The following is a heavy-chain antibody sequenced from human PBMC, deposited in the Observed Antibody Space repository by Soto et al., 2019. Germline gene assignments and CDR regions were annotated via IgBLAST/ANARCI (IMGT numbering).Heavy chain of an antibody. CDR1: GFSLSTGGVG. J-gene: IGHJ6*02. CDR2: IYWDNDK. Sequence: QITLKESGPTLVKPTQTLTLTCTFSGFSLSTGGVGVGWIRQPPGEALEWLALIYWDNDKRYSPSLKSRLTITKDASKNQVVLTMTNMDPVDTATYYCAHSRCGGDCLQSYSSHYYYGMDVWGQGTTVTVS. D-gene: IGHD2-21*02. CDR3: AHSRCGGDCLQSYSSHYYYGMDV. V-gene: IGHV2-5*02.